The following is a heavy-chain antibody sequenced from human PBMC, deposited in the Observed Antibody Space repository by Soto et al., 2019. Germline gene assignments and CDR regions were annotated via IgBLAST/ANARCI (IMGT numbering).Heavy chain of an antibody. D-gene: IGHD5-18*01. CDR3: ARGRDLFRGYSYGYGDY. V-gene: IGHV1-2*04. CDR2: INPNSGGT. J-gene: IGHJ4*02. CDR1: GYTFTGYY. Sequence: GASVKVSCKASGYTFTGYYMHWVRQAPGQGLEWMGWINPNSGGTNYAQKFQGWVTMTRDTSISTAYMELSRLRSDDTAVYYCARGRDLFRGYSYGYGDYWGQGTLVTVSS.